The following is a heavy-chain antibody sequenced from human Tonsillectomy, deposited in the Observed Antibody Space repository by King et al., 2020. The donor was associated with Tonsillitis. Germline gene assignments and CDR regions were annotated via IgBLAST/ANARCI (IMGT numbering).Heavy chain of an antibody. CDR2: INHSGST. D-gene: IGHD3-22*01. CDR1: GGSFSGYY. J-gene: IGHJ3*02. CDR3: ARGYYDRSGSLSDAFDI. V-gene: IGHV4-34*01. Sequence: VQLQQWGAGLLKPSETLSLTCAVYGGSFSGYYWSWIRQPPGKGLEWIGEINHSGSTNFNPSLKIRFTISVDTSKNQFSLKLGSVTAADTAVFYCARGYYDRSGSLSDAFDIWGPGTMVTVSS.